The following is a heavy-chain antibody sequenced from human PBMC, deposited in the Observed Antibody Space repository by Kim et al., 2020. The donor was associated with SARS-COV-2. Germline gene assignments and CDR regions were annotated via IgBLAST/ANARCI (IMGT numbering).Heavy chain of an antibody. CDR3: ATSHSSSWEFDY. V-gene: IGHV3-7*03. CDR2: IKQDGSEK. D-gene: IGHD6-13*01. CDR1: GFTFSSYW. Sequence: GGSLRLSCAASGFTFSSYWMSWVRQAPGKGLEWVANIKQDGSEKYYVDSVKGRFSISRDNAKNSLYLQMNSLRAEDTAVYYCATSHSSSWEFDYWGQGTLVTVSS. J-gene: IGHJ4*02.